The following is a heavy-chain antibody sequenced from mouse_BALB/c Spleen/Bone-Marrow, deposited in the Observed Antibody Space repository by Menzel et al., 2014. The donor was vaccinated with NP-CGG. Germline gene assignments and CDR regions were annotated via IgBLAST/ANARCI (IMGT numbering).Heavy chain of an antibody. Sequence: EVKLMESGPELMKPGASVKMSCKASGYLFTSYYMHWVKQSHGEGLEWIGYFDPFNGGTSYNQKFKGKATLTVDKSSSTAYMHLSSLTSEDSAVYFCARSYDGYPYAMNYWGQGTSVTVSS. CDR3: ARSYDGYPYAMNY. D-gene: IGHD2-3*01. CDR1: GYLFTSYY. CDR2: FDPFNGGT. J-gene: IGHJ4*01. V-gene: IGHV1S135*01.